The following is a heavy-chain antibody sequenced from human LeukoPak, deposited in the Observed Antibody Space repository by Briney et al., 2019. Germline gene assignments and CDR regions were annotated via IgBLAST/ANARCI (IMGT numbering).Heavy chain of an antibody. D-gene: IGHD2-21*02. CDR2: IYPGDSDT. CDR3: ARQSPYCGGDCYNPIDY. V-gene: IGHV5-51*01. J-gene: IGHJ4*02. Sequence: GESLKISCKGSGYSFTSYWIGWVRQMPGKGLEWMGIIYPGDSDTRYSPSFQGQVTISADESISTAYLQWSSLKASDTAMYYCARQSPYCGGDCYNPIDYWGQGTLVTVSS. CDR1: GYSFTSYW.